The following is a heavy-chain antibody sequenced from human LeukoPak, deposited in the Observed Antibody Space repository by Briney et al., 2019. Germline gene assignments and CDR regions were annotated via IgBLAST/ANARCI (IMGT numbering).Heavy chain of an antibody. CDR3: ARLDHRRFYDSSGQIDY. Sequence: PSETLSLTCAVYGGPFSGYYWSWIRQPPGKGLDWIGEINHSGSTNYNPSLKSRVTISVDTSKNQFSLKLSSVTAADTAVYYCARLDHRRFYDSSGQIDYWGQGTLVTVSS. CDR2: INHSGST. D-gene: IGHD3-22*01. CDR1: GGPFSGYY. J-gene: IGHJ4*02. V-gene: IGHV4-34*01.